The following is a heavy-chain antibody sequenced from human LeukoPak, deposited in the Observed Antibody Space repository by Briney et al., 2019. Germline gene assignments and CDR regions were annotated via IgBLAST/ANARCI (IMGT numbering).Heavy chain of an antibody. CDR1: GGSISSSSYY. Sequence: SETLSLTCTVSGGSISSSSYYWGWIRQPPGKGLEWIGSIYYSGSTYYNPSLKSRVTISVDTSKNQFSLKLSSVTAADTAVYYCARPSGGTPFKRFDYWGEGTLVTVSS. CDR2: IYYSGST. V-gene: IGHV4-39*07. D-gene: IGHD1-14*01. J-gene: IGHJ4*02. CDR3: ARPSGGTPFKRFDY.